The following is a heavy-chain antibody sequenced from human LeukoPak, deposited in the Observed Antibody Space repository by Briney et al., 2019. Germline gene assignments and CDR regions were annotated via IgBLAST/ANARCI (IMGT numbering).Heavy chain of an antibody. CDR3: TSETNYYDSSGYYSPFDY. J-gene: IGHJ4*02. Sequence: GGSLRLSCAASGFTFSNAWMNWVRQAPRKGLEWVGRIKSKPDGGTTDYAAPVKGRFTISRDDSKNTLYLQMNSLKTEDTAVYYCTSETNYYDSSGYYSPFDYWGQGTLVTVSS. V-gene: IGHV3-15*07. CDR1: GFTFSNAW. CDR2: IKSKPDGGTT. D-gene: IGHD3-22*01.